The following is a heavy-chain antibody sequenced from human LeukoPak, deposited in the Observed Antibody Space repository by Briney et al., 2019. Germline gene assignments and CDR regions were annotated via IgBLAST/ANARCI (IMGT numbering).Heavy chain of an antibody. CDR2: ISGSGGST. J-gene: IGHJ5*02. V-gene: IGHV3-23*01. Sequence: GGSLRLSCAASGFTSSNTWMSWVRQAPGKGLEWVSAISGSGGSTYYADSVKGRFTISRDNAKNSLYLQMNSLSAEDTAMYYCAREEMGGTTRSGALTWGQGTLVTVSS. CDR3: AREEMGGTTRSGALT. D-gene: IGHD1-14*01. CDR1: GFTSSNTW.